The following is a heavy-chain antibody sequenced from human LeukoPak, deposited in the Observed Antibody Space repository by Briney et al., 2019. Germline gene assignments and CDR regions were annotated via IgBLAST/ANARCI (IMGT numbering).Heavy chain of an antibody. CDR1: GFTFSDYY. J-gene: IGHJ6*03. V-gene: IGHV3-7*01. CDR2: IRQDGSEK. D-gene: IGHD3-10*01. Sequence: GGSLRLSCAASGFTFSDYYMSWFRQAPGKGLEWVANIRQDGSEKYYVDSVKGRFTISRDNAKNSLYLQMNSLRAEDTAVYYCARDLSNSGDGWYYCYYMDVWGKGTTVTVSS. CDR3: ARDLSNSGDGWYYCYYMDV.